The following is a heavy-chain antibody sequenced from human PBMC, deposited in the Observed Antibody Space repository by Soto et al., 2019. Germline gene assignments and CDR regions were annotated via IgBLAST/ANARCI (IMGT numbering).Heavy chain of an antibody. J-gene: IGHJ6*02. V-gene: IGHV1-18*01. Sequence: QVQLVQSGAEVKNPGASVKVSCKASGYTFTRYGIGWARQAPGQGLEWMGWINTYNGITNYAQNVQGRVTLTTDTSTSTAYMELRSLRSNDTAIYDCAMVDVYVTPSPQDVWGQGTTVIVSS. CDR2: INTYNGIT. CDR3: AMVDVYVTPSPQDV. D-gene: IGHD3-16*01. CDR1: GYTFTRYG.